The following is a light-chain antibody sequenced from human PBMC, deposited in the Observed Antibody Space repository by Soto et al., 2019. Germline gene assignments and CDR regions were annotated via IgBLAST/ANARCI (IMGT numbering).Light chain of an antibody. J-gene: IGLJ1*01. CDR1: GSDVGDYNY. CDR3: CSYAGSYTYV. CDR2: EVS. Sequence: QSVLTQPPSASGSPGQSVTISCTGTGSDVGDYNYVSWYQQHPGKAPKLMIYEVSKRPSGVPDRFSGSKSGNTASLTVSGLQAEDEANYYCCSYAGSYTYVFGTGTKLTVL. V-gene: IGLV2-8*01.